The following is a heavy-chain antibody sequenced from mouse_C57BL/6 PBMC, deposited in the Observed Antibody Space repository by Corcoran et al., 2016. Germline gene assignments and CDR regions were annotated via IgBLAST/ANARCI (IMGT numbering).Heavy chain of an antibody. V-gene: IGHV1-75*01. Sequence: QVQLQQSGPELVKPGASVKISCKASGYTFTDYYINWVKQRPGQGLEWIGWIFPGSGSTYYNEKFKGKATLTVDKSSSTAYMLLSSLTSEDSAVYFCARSGYSNYGAWFAYWGQGTLVTVSA. CDR2: IFPGSGST. D-gene: IGHD2-5*01. CDR1: GYTFTDYY. CDR3: ARSGYSNYGAWFAY. J-gene: IGHJ3*01.